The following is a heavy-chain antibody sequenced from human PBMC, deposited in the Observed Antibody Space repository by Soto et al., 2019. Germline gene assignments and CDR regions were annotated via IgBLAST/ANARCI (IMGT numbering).Heavy chain of an antibody. D-gene: IGHD1-26*01. V-gene: IGHV4-31*03. CDR1: GGSFSSDSFI. CDR2: IYYSGTT. J-gene: IGHJ6*02. CDR3: ARDHKWDGMDV. Sequence: TLSLTCSVSGGSFSSDSFIWSWVRQFPGKGLEWIGYIYYSGTTYYNPSLRSRVIMSVDMSKNQFSLKLSSVTAADTAVYYCARDHKWDGMDVWGQGTTVTVSS.